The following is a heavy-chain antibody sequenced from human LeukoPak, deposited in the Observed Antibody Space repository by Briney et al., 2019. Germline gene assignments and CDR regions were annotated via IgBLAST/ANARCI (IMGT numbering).Heavy chain of an antibody. CDR2: INHSGST. Sequence: SETLSLTCAVYGGSFSGYYWSWIRQPPGKGLEWIGEINHSGSTNYNPSLKSRVTISEDTSKNHFSLKLSSVTAADTAVYYCARRPQYYYDSSGYSGRYFDYWGQGTLVTVSS. CDR3: ARRPQYYYDSSGYSGRYFDY. CDR1: GGSFSGYY. J-gene: IGHJ4*02. V-gene: IGHV4-34*01. D-gene: IGHD3-22*01.